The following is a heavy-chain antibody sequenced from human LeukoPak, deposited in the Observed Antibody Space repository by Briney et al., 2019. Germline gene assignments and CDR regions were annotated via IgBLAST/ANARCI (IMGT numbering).Heavy chain of an antibody. Sequence: PSETLSLTCTVSGGSISSSSYYWGWIRQPPGKGLEWIGSIYYSGSTYYNPSLKSRVTISVDTSKNQFSLKLSSVTAADTAVYYCAGDVIRYSSSWYALPRYYFDYWGQGTLVTVSS. CDR3: AGDVIRYSSSWYALPRYYFDY. J-gene: IGHJ4*02. CDR1: GGSISSSSYY. V-gene: IGHV4-39*07. D-gene: IGHD6-13*01. CDR2: IYYSGST.